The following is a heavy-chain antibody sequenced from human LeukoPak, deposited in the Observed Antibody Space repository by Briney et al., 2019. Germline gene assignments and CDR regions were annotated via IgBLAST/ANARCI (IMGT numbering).Heavy chain of an antibody. V-gene: IGHV1-69*13. CDR3: ARDLRNVEMATIRAYALDI. Sequence: SVKVSCKASGGTFSSYAISWVRQAPGQGLEWMGGIIPIFGTANYAQKFQGRVTITADESTSTAYMELSSLRSEDTAVYYCARDLRNVEMATIRAYALDIWGQGTMVTVSS. D-gene: IGHD5-24*01. J-gene: IGHJ3*02. CDR2: IIPIFGTA. CDR1: GGTFSSYA.